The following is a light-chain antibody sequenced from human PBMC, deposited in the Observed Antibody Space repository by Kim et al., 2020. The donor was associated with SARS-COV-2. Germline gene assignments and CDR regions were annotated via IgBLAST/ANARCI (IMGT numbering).Light chain of an antibody. J-gene: IGKJ2*01. CDR1: QSVGRS. CDR2: KAS. CDR3: QQYNSYSYT. Sequence: SASVGDRVTITCRASQSVGRSLAWYQQKPGKAPSLLIVKASNLEGGVPSRFSGSGSGTAFTLTISSLQPDDFATYYCQQYNSYSYTFGQGTKLEIK. V-gene: IGKV1-5*03.